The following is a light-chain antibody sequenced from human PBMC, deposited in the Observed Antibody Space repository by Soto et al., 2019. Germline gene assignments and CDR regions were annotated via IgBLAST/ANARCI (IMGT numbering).Light chain of an antibody. CDR2: DVS. CDR3: CSYAGTYTHYV. V-gene: IGLV2-11*01. CDR1: SSDVGGYNY. J-gene: IGLJ1*01. Sequence: QSVLTQPRSVSGSPGQSVTISCTGTSSDVGGYNYVSWYQQHPGKAPKLMIYDVSQRPSGVPDRFSGSKSGNTASLTISGLQAEDEAEYYCCSYAGTYTHYVFGTGTKVTVL.